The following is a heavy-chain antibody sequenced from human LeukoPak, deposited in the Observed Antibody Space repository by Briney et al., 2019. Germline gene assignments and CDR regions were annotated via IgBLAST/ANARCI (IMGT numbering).Heavy chain of an antibody. D-gene: IGHD5-12*01. Sequence: SETLSLTCAVYGGSFSGYYWSWIRQPPGKGLEWIGEINHSGSTTYNPSLKSRVSTSVDTSKNQFSLKLSSVTAADSAVYYCARFDIVATNWFDPWGQGTLVTVSS. CDR3: ARFDIVATNWFDP. CDR1: GGSFSGYY. CDR2: INHSGST. J-gene: IGHJ5*02. V-gene: IGHV4-34*01.